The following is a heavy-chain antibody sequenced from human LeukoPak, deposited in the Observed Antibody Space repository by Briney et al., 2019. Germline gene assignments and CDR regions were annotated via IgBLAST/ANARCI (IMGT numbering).Heavy chain of an antibody. CDR1: GYIFTSYG. J-gene: IGHJ5*02. Sequence: GASVKVSCKASGYIFTSYGISWVRQAPGQGLEWMGWIIAYNGYTNYAQKGQGRGTMTTDTSTSTVYMELRSLRSDDTAVYYCARDIGYCSGGSCRYWFDPWGQGTLVTVSS. CDR2: IIAYNGYT. CDR3: ARDIGYCSGGSCRYWFDP. V-gene: IGHV1-18*01. D-gene: IGHD2-15*01.